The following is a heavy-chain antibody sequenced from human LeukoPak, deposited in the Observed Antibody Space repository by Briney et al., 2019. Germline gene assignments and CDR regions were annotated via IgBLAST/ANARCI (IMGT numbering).Heavy chain of an antibody. D-gene: IGHD1-26*01. CDR1: GGTFSSYA. V-gene: IGHV1-2*02. CDR2: INPNSGDT. Sequence: WASVKVSCKASGGTFSSYAISWVRQAPGQGLEWMGWINPNSGDTNYAQKFQDRVTMTRDTSISTAYLELSRLRSDDTAVYYCARSGSYYYYYYMDVWGKGTTVTVSS. J-gene: IGHJ6*03. CDR3: ARSGSYYYYYYMDV.